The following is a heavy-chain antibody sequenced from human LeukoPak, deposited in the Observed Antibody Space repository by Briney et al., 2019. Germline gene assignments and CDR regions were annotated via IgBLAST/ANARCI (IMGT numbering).Heavy chain of an antibody. Sequence: SETLSLTCAVSGGSFSAYYWGWIRQPPGKGLEWIGEINHSGATNYNPSLKSRVTISVDTSKNQFSLKLSSVTAADTAVYYCARHVSSSSDWFDPWGQGTLVTVSS. CDR1: GGSFSAYY. D-gene: IGHD6-13*01. J-gene: IGHJ5*02. V-gene: IGHV4-34*01. CDR3: ARHVSSSSDWFDP. CDR2: INHSGAT.